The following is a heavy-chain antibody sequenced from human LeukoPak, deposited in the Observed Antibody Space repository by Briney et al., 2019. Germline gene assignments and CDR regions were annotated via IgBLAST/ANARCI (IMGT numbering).Heavy chain of an antibody. J-gene: IGHJ4*02. D-gene: IGHD2-15*01. Sequence: ASVKVSCKVSGYTLTELSMHWVRQAPGKGLEWMGGFDPEDGETIYAQKFQGRVTMTEDTSTDTAYMELSSLRSEDTAVYYCATGPLSTCSDGGSCSKSDYWGQGTLVTVSS. CDR2: FDPEDGET. CDR1: GYTLTELS. CDR3: ATGPLSTCSDGGSCSKSDY. V-gene: IGHV1-24*01.